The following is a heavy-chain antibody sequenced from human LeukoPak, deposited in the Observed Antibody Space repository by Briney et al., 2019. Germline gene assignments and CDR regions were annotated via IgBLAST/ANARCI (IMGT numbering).Heavy chain of an antibody. V-gene: IGHV1-8*03. CDR1: GYTFTSYD. Sequence: ASVKVSCKASGYTFTSYDINWVRQATGQGLEWMGWMNPNSGNTGYAQKVQGRVTITRNTSVSTAYMELSSLRSEDTAVYYCARGPAKRYCSSTSCYGFDYWGQGTLVTVSS. D-gene: IGHD2-2*01. J-gene: IGHJ4*02. CDR3: ARGPAKRYCSSTSCYGFDY. CDR2: MNPNSGNT.